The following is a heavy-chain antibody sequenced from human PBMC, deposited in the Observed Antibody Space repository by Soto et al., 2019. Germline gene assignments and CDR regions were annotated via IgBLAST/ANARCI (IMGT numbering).Heavy chain of an antibody. D-gene: IGHD2-15*01. V-gene: IGHV4-59*01. CDR1: DCSISSNY. CDR3: ARGYCSGGSCFRRVSWFDP. J-gene: IGHJ5*02. CDR2: IYYSGST. Sequence: ETRSPTCSGADCSISSNYLRWIRQPTGYGLEWIGYIYYSGSTNYNPSLKSRVTISVDTSKNQFSLQLSSVTAADTAVYYCARGYCSGGSCFRRVSWFDPWGQGTLVTVSS.